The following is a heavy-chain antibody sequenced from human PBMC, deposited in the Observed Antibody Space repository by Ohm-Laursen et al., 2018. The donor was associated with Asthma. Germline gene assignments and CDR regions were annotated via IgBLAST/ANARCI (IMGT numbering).Heavy chain of an antibody. CDR1: AGSFNGFY. D-gene: IGHD1-1*01. Sequence: SQTLSLTCAVYAGSFNGFYWTWIRQPPGKGLEWIGYIYHSVSTYYSPSLKSRVTISGDTSKNQFSLKLTFVTAADTAVYYCARGPIHDYYFDNWGQGTLVTVSS. CDR3: ARGPIHDYYFDN. V-gene: IGHV4-34*09. J-gene: IGHJ4*02. CDR2: IYHSVST.